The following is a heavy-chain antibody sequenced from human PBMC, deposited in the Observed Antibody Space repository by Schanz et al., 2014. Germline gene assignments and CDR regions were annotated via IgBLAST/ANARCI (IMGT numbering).Heavy chain of an antibody. CDR3: ARDPSFSMVRGVIIDSYYYGMDV. J-gene: IGHJ6*02. V-gene: IGHV3-NL1*01. CDR1: GFTFSRYG. Sequence: QAQLVESGGGVVQPGRSLRLSCAASGFTFSRYGMHWVRQAPGKGLEWVSGIGGSGDSTHYADSVKGRFIISRDNSKNSLYLQMNSLRAEDTAVFYCARDPSFSMVRGVIIDSYYYGMDVWGQGTTVTVSS. D-gene: IGHD3-10*01. CDR2: IGGSGDST.